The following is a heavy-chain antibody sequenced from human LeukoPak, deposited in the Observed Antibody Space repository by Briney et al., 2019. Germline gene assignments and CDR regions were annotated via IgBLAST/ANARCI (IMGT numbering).Heavy chain of an antibody. V-gene: IGHV1-2*02. CDR3: VRSRAIWFGVLLAIDY. J-gene: IGHJ4*02. D-gene: IGHD3-10*01. CDR2: INPNSGGT. Sequence: ASVKVSCKASGYTFTGYYMHWVRQAPGQGLEWMGWINPNSGGTNYAQKFQGRVTMTRDTSISTAYMELSRLRSDDTGVYYCVRSRAIWFGVLLAIDYWGQGTLVTVSS. CDR1: GYTFTGYY.